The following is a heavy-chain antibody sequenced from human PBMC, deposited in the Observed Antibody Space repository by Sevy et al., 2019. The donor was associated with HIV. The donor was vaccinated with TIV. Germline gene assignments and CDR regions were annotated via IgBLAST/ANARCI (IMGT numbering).Heavy chain of an antibody. Sequence: ASVKVSCKASGYTFTSYGISWGRQAPGQGLEWMGWISAYNGNTNYAQKLQGRVTMTTDTSTSTAYLELRSLRSDDTAVYYCARDKERITIFGDHWFGPWGQGTLVTVSS. CDR3: ARDKERITIFGDHWFGP. CDR1: GYTFTSYG. V-gene: IGHV1-18*01. D-gene: IGHD3-3*01. CDR2: ISAYNGNT. J-gene: IGHJ5*02.